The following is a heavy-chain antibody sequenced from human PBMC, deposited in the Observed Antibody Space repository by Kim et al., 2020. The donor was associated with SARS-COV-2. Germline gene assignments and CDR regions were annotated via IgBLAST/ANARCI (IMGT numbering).Heavy chain of an antibody. Sequence: SETLSLTCTVSGYSISSGYYWGWIRQPPGKGLEWIGSIYHSGSTYYNPSLKSRVTISVDTSKNQFSLKLSSVTAADTAVYYCASDYGSGSYYNPNWFDP. CDR3: ASDYGSGSYYNPNWFDP. J-gene: IGHJ5*02. CDR2: IYHSGST. V-gene: IGHV4-38-2*02. D-gene: IGHD3-10*01. CDR1: GYSISSGYY.